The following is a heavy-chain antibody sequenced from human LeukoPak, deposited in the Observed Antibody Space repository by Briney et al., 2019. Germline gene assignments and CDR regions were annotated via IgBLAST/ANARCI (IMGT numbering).Heavy chain of an antibody. V-gene: IGHV3-48*02. Sequence: GGSLRLSCATSGFTFSSYSMTWVRQAPGKGLEWVSYISRSSSTIYYADSVKGRFTISRDNAKNSLYLQMNSLRDEDTAVYYCVRDHYGSGTDVWFDPWGQGTLVTVSS. CDR2: ISRSSSTI. D-gene: IGHD3-10*01. CDR1: GFTFSSYS. CDR3: VRDHYGSGTDVWFDP. J-gene: IGHJ5*02.